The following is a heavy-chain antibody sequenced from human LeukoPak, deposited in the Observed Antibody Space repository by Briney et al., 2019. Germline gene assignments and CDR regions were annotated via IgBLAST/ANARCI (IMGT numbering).Heavy chain of an antibody. CDR1: GFTFSSYW. J-gene: IGHJ4*02. CDR3: AREMGGDYGSGTFFDL. Sequence: PGGSLRLSCAASGFTFSSYWMSWLRQAPGKGLEWVSYISSGGDTKYYPDSVKGRFTISRHNDKNSLYLEMNNLRAEERAVYYCAREMGGDYGSGTFFDLWGQGNMVTVSS. D-gene: IGHD3-10*01. CDR2: ISSGGDTK. V-gene: IGHV3-11*01.